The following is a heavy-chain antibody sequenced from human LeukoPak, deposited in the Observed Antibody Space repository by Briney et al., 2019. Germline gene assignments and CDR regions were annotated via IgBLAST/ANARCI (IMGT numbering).Heavy chain of an antibody. CDR1: GGSISSYY. V-gene: IGHV4-59*01. D-gene: IGHD6-6*01. CDR2: IYYSGST. J-gene: IGHJ4*02. CDR3: ARVGGSSSVDY. Sequence: SETLSLTCTVSGGSISSYYWSWIRQPPGKGLEWIGYIYYSGSTNYNPSLKSRVTISVDTSKNQFSLKLSSVTAAVTAVYYCARVGGSSSVDYLGQGTLVTVSS.